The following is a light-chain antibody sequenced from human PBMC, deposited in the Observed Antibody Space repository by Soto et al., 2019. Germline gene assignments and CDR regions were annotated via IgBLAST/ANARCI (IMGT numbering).Light chain of an antibody. J-gene: IGKJ5*01. CDR1: QTFSSRY. Sequence: EIVLTQSPGTRSLSPGERVTLFCRASQTFSSRYLAWYRQRPGQAPRLLIYGASSRATGIPDRFSGSGSGTDFTLTISRLEPEDFAVYYCQQYGSAPITFGQGTRLEI. CDR2: GAS. V-gene: IGKV3-20*01. CDR3: QQYGSAPIT.